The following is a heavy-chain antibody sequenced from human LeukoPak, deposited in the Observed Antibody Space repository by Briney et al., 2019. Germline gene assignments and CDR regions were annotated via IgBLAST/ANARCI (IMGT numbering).Heavy chain of an antibody. D-gene: IGHD5-12*01. V-gene: IGHV3-53*01. J-gene: IGHJ4*02. Sequence: PGGSLRLSCAASGFTVSSNYMSWVRQAPGKGLEWVSVIYTGGDTNYADSVKGRFSISRDNSKNTLYLQMNTLRAEDTAVYYCARASGYSGYDPFDFWGQGTLVTVSS. CDR2: IYTGGDT. CDR3: ARASGYSGYDPFDF. CDR1: GFTVSSNY.